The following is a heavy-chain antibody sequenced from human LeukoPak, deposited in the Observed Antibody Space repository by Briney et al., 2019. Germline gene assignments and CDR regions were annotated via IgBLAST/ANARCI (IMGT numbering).Heavy chain of an antibody. Sequence: GGYLRLYCAASGIVFSNTAMNWARQSPGRGLEWVSAISGGGERTFYADSVKGRFTISRDNSKNMVYLQMNSLRADDTAIYYCGKDGGQYSSGPEFDPRGQGALVTVSS. CDR3: GKDGGQYSSGPEFDP. J-gene: IGHJ5*02. V-gene: IGHV3-23*01. D-gene: IGHD6-19*01. CDR2: ISGGGERT. CDR1: GIVFSNTA.